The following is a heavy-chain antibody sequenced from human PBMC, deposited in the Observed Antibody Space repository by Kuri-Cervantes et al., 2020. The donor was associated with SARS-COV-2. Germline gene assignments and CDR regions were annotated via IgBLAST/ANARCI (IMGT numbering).Heavy chain of an antibody. V-gene: IGHV3-30-3*01. CDR3: ARGSKTTVVTPVS. CDR1: GFTFSSYA. Sequence: LSLSCAASGFTFSSYAMHWVRQAPGKGLEWVAVISYDGSNKYYADSVMGRFTISRDNSKNTLYLQMNSLRAGDTAVYYCARGSKTTVVTPVSWGQGTLVTVSS. D-gene: IGHD4-23*01. J-gene: IGHJ4*02. CDR2: ISYDGSNK.